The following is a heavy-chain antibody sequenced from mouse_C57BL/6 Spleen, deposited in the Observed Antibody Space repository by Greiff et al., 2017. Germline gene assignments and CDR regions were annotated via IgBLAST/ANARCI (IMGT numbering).Heavy chain of an antibody. D-gene: IGHD4-1*01. CDR3: TTVWDGDDY. J-gene: IGHJ2*01. Sequence: VQLQQSGAELVRPGASVKLSCTASGFNIKDDYMHWVKQRPEQGLEWIGWIDPENGATEYASKFQGKATITEDTSSNTAYLQLSSLTSEDTAVYYCTTVWDGDDYWGQGTTLTVSS. V-gene: IGHV14-4*01. CDR1: GFNIKDDY. CDR2: IDPENGAT.